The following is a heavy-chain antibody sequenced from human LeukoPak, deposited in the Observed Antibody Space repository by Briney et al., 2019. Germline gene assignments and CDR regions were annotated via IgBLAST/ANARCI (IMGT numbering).Heavy chain of an antibody. CDR3: ARDRVVPAAILGWFDP. CDR2: IKQDGSEK. V-gene: IGHV3-7*01. Sequence: TGGSLRLSCAASGFTFSSYWMSWVRQAPGKGLEWVANIKQDGSEKYYVDPVKGRFTISRDNAKNSLYLQMNSLRAEDTAVYYCARDRVVPAAILGWFDPWGQGTLVTVSS. J-gene: IGHJ5*02. D-gene: IGHD2-2*02. CDR1: GFTFSSYW.